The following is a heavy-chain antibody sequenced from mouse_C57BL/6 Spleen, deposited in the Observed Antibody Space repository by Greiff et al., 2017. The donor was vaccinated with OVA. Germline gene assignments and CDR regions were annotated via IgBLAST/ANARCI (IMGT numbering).Heavy chain of an antibody. V-gene: IGHV1-22*01. CDR2: INPNNGGT. CDR3: ARSGYYGSSGYAMDY. D-gene: IGHD1-1*01. CDR1: GYTFTDYN. J-gene: IGHJ4*01. Sequence: VQLQQSGPELVKPGASVKMSCKASGYTFTDYNMHWVKPSHGKSLEWIGYINPNNGGTSYNQKFKGKATLTVNKSSSTAYMELRSLTSEDSAVYYCARSGYYGSSGYAMDYWGQGTSVTVSS.